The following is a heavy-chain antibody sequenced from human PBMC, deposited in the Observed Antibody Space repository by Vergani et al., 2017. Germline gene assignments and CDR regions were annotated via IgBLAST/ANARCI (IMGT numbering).Heavy chain of an antibody. CDR2: IYYSGST. Sequence: QLQLQESGPGLVKPSETLSLTCTVSGGSISSSSYYWGWIRQPPGKGLEWIGSIYYSGSTYYNPSLKSRVTISVDTSKNQFSLKLSSVTAADTAVYYCARDRGIAAAGTTTYYYYYGMDVWGQGTTVTVSS. CDR3: ARDRGIAAAGTTTYYYYYGMDV. J-gene: IGHJ6*02. V-gene: IGHV4-39*07. CDR1: GGSISSSSYY. D-gene: IGHD6-13*01.